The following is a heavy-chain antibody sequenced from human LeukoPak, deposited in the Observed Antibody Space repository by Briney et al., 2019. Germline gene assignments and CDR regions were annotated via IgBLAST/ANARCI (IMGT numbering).Heavy chain of an antibody. D-gene: IGHD6-6*01. J-gene: IGHJ4*02. CDR1: GGTFSSYA. Sequence: ASVKVSCTASGGTFSSYAISWVRQAPGQGLEWMGGIIPTFGTANYAQKFQGRVTITADESTSTAYMELSSLRSEDTAVYYCARDLSPRRARTFDYWGQGTLVTVSS. CDR3: ARDLSPRRARTFDY. CDR2: IIPTFGTA. V-gene: IGHV1-69*13.